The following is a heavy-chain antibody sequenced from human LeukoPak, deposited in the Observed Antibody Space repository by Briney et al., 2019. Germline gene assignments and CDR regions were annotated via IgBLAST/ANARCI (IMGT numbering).Heavy chain of an antibody. CDR3: ARGRCGYYDSSGCPFDY. Sequence: SETLSLTCTVSGGSISSYYWSWIRQPPGKGLEWIGYIYYSGSTNYNPSLKSRVTISVDTSKNQFSLKLSSVTAADTAVYYCARGRCGYYDSSGCPFDYWGQGTLVTVSS. D-gene: IGHD3-22*01. CDR2: IYYSGST. V-gene: IGHV4-59*01. J-gene: IGHJ4*02. CDR1: GGSISSYY.